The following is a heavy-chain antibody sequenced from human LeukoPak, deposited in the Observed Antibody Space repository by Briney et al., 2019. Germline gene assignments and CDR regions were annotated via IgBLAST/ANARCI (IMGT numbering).Heavy chain of an antibody. CDR1: GFTFITYG. CDR3: AKSRVRGVYYFDY. CDR2: ISYDGSNE. D-gene: IGHD3-10*02. J-gene: IGHJ4*02. V-gene: IGHV3-30*18. Sequence: GGSLRLSSAASGFTFITYGMNWVRQAPGKGLGWVALISYDGSNEDYADSVKGRFTISRDNSKNTLYLQMNSLRAEDSAVYYCAKSRVRGVYYFDYWGQGTLVTVSS.